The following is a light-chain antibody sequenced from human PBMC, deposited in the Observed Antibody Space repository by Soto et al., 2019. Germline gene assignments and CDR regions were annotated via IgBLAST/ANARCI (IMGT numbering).Light chain of an antibody. CDR3: STWDDSLNGWV. CDR2: SNN. J-gene: IGLJ3*02. CDR1: SSNIGNNI. V-gene: IGLV1-44*01. Sequence: QSVLTQPPSASGTPGQGVTVPCSGSSSNIGNNIVNWYRHLPGTAPQLLIYSNNQRPSGVPDRFSGSKSGTSASLAISALQSEDEADYFCSTWDDSLNGWVFGGGTKLTVL.